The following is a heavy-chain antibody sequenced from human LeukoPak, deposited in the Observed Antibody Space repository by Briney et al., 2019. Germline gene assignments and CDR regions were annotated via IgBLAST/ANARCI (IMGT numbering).Heavy chain of an antibody. CDR3: AKDLYSGYDSPIDY. V-gene: IGHV3-30*18. CDR2: ISYDGSNK. D-gene: IGHD5-12*01. Sequence: GGSLRLSCAASGFTFSSCGMHWVRQAPGKGLEWVAVISYDGSNKYYADSVKGRFTISRDNSKNTLYLQMNSLRAEDTAVYYCAKDLYSGYDSPIDYWGQGTLVTVSS. CDR1: GFTFSSCG. J-gene: IGHJ4*02.